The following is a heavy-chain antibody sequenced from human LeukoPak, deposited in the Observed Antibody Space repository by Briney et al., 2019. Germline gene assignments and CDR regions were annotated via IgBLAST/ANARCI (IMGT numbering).Heavy chain of an antibody. Sequence: SETLSLTCTVSGGSTSGFFWNWIRQPPGRGLEWIGRIYGSGTTDYNSSLRSRVTLSVDTSKSQFSLKLTSVTAADTAVYYCARGHRDYEGSGYYVDYWGQGTLVTVSS. J-gene: IGHJ4*02. V-gene: IGHV4-4*07. CDR2: IYGSGTT. D-gene: IGHD3-3*01. CDR1: GGSTSGFF. CDR3: ARGHRDYEGSGYYVDY.